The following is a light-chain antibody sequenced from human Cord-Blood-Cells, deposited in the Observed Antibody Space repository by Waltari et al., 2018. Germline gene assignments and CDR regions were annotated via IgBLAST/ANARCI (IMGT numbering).Light chain of an antibody. CDR1: QSLVHSDGNTY. J-gene: IGKJ5*01. CDR3: MQGTHYPPIT. Sequence: DVVMTQSPLSLPVTLGQPASISCRSSQSLVHSDGNTYLNWFQQRPGQSPRRLIYKVSNRDSGVPDRFSGSGSGTDFTLKISRVEAEDVGVYYCMQGTHYPPITFGQGTRLEIK. CDR2: KVS. V-gene: IGKV2-30*02.